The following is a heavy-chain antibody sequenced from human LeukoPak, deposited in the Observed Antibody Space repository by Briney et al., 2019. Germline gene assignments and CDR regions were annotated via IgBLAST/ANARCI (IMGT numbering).Heavy chain of an antibody. V-gene: IGHV4-38-2*02. CDR1: GYSISSGYY. CDR3: ARVGSKMVRGVIITQNFDY. J-gene: IGHJ4*02. D-gene: IGHD3-10*01. CDR2: IYHSGST. Sequence: SETLSLTCTVSGYSISSGYYWGWIRQPPGKGLEWIGSIYHSGSTYYNPSLKSRVTISVDTSKNQFSLKLSSVTAADTAVYYCARVGSKMVRGVIITQNFDYWGQGTLVTVSS.